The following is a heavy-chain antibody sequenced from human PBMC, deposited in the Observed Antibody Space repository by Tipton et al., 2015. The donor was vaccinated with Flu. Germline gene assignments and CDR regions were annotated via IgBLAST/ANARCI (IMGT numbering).Heavy chain of an antibody. V-gene: IGHV4-38-2*02. D-gene: IGHD3-22*01. Sequence: TLSLTCTVSGYSIRSGYYWGWIRQPPGKGLEWIGSIYHSGSTYYNPSLKSRVTISVDTSKNQFTLKLSSVTAAETAVYYCARDGQLGYDSSGYYYPSRGMDVWGQGTTVTVSS. J-gene: IGHJ6*02. CDR2: IYHSGST. CDR1: GYSIRSGYY. CDR3: ARDGQLGYDSSGYYYPSRGMDV.